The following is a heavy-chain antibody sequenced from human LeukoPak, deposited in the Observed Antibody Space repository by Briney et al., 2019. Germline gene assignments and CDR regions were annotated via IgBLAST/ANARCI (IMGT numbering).Heavy chain of an antibody. CDR3: ARDYPPTSFGPTKGGNWFDP. V-gene: IGHV1-2*02. J-gene: IGHJ5*02. CDR2: INPNSGGT. D-gene: IGHD3-3*01. Sequence: ASVKVSCKASGYTFTGYYMHWVRQAPGQGLEWMGWINPNSGGTNYAQKFQGRVTMTRDTSISTAYMELSRLRSDDTAVYYCARDYPPTSFGPTKGGNWFDPWGQGTLVTVSS. CDR1: GYTFTGYY.